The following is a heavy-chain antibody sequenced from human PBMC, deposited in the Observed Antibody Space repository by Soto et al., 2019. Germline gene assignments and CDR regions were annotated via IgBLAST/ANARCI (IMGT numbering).Heavy chain of an antibody. D-gene: IGHD3-22*01. V-gene: IGHV1-69*13. CDR3: ARGDSSGLYYYYYGMDA. CDR2: IIPIFGTA. Sequence: SVKVSCKASGGTFSSYAISWVRQAPGQGLEWMGGIIPIFGTANYAQKFQGRVTITADESTSTAYMELSSLRSEDTAVYYCARGDSSGLYYYYYGMDAWGQGTTVTVSS. CDR1: GGTFSSYA. J-gene: IGHJ6*02.